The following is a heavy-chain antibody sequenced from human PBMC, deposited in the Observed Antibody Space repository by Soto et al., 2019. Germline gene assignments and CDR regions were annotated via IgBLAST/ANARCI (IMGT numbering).Heavy chain of an antibody. CDR3: ALDSSGYYSDY. D-gene: IGHD3-22*01. CDR1: GSTFTSYD. Sequence: ASVKVSCKASGSTFTSYDSNWVRQATGQGLEWMGWMNPNSGNTGYAQKFQGRVTMTRNTSISTAYMELSSLRSEDTAVYYCALDSSGYYSDYWGQGTLVTVSS. CDR2: MNPNSGNT. V-gene: IGHV1-8*01. J-gene: IGHJ4*02.